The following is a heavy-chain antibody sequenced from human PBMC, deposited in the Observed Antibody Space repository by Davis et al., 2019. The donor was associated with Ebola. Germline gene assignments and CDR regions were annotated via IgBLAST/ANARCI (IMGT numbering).Heavy chain of an antibody. D-gene: IGHD2-21*01. CDR1: GGSVTSRAYY. J-gene: IGHJ1*01. CDR2: INHSGTT. CDR3: VRHGNIVVLLASPEDLQH. V-gene: IGHV4-39*01. Sequence: MPSETLSLTCTVSGGSVTSRAYYWGWIRQTPGKGLEWIGNINHSGTTYYNPSLKSRVTISADASRNQISLSLSSVTAADTAVYYCVRHGNIVVLLASPEDLQHWGQGTLVTVSS.